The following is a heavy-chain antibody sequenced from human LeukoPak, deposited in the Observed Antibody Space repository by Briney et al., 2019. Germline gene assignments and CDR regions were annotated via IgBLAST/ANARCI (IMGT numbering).Heavy chain of an antibody. CDR3: ARDRGAMGAYHDY. CDR1: GFTFSSYG. D-gene: IGHD1-26*01. CDR2: IWYDGSNK. J-gene: IGHJ4*02. V-gene: IGHV3-33*08. Sequence: GGSLRLSCAASGFTFSSYGMHWVRQAPGKGLEWVAVIWYDGSNKYYADSMKGRFTISRDNSKNTLYLQMNSLRAEDTAVYYCARDRGAMGAYHDYWGQGTLVTVSS.